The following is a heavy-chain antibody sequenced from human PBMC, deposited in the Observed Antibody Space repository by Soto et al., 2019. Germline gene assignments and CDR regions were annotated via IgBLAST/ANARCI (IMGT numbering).Heavy chain of an antibody. Sequence: SETLSLTCAVYGGSFSGYYLSWIRQPPGKGLEWIGEINHSGSTNYNPSPKSRVTLSVDTSKNQFSLKLSSVTAADTAVYYCARLGGSYAVPHFDYWGQGTLVTVSS. V-gene: IGHV4-34*01. CDR1: GGSFSGYY. CDR2: INHSGST. CDR3: ARLGGSYAVPHFDY. J-gene: IGHJ4*02. D-gene: IGHD1-26*01.